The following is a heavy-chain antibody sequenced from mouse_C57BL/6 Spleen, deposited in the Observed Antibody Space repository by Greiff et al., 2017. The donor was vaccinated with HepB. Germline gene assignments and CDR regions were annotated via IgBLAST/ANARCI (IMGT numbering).Heavy chain of an antibody. Sequence: QVQLQQSGPELVKPGASVKISCKASGYAFSSSWMNWVKQRPGKGLEWIGRIYPGDGDTNYNGKFKGKATLTADKSSSTAYMQLSSLTSEDSAVYFFARYDYDGDYYAMDYWGQGTSVTVSS. V-gene: IGHV1-82*01. CDR2: IYPGDGDT. CDR3: ARYDYDGDYYAMDY. J-gene: IGHJ4*01. CDR1: GYAFSSSW. D-gene: IGHD2-4*01.